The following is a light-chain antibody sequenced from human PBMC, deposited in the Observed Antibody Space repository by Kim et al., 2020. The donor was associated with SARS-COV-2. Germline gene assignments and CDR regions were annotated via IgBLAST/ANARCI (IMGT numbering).Light chain of an antibody. J-gene: IGLJ1*01. V-gene: IGLV3-19*01. CDR1: SLRRFY. CDR3: SSRDSSGKSYV. CDR2: GKN. Sequence: SELTQDPAVSVALGQTVRITCQGDSLRRFYASWYQLKPGQAPVFVLYGKNNRPSGIPDRFSGSSSGNTASMTITGAQAEDEADYYCSSRDSSGKSYVFG.